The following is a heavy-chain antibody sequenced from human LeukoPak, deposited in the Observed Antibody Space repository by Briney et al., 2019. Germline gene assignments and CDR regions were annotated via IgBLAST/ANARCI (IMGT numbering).Heavy chain of an antibody. J-gene: IGHJ4*02. Sequence: ASVKVSCKASGYTFTGYYMHWVRQAPGQGLEWMGWINPNSGGTNYAQKFQGWVTMTRDTSISTAYMELSRLRSDDTAVYYCARDHYDSSGLFDYWGQGTLVTVSS. D-gene: IGHD3-22*01. V-gene: IGHV1-2*04. CDR1: GYTFTGYY. CDR3: ARDHYDSSGLFDY. CDR2: INPNSGGT.